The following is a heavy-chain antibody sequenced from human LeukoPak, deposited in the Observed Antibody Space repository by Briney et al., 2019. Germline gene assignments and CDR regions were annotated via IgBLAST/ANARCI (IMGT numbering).Heavy chain of an antibody. CDR2: ISSSSSYI. D-gene: IGHD1-26*01. CDR1: GFAFRSFG. V-gene: IGHV3-21*01. Sequence: PGGSLRLSCVGSGFAFRSFGMHWVRQAPGKGLEWVSSISSSSSYIYYADSVKGRFTISRDNAKNSLYLQMNSLRAEDTAVYYCARLYSGTSFDYWGQGTLVTVSS. CDR3: ARLYSGTSFDY. J-gene: IGHJ4*02.